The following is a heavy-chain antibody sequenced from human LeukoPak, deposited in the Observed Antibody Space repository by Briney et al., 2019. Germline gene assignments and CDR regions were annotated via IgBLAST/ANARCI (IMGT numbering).Heavy chain of an antibody. Sequence: GGSLRLSCAASGFTFSSYAMNWVRQAPGKGLEWVSGISWNSGSIGYADSVKGRFTISRDNAKNSLYLQMNSLRAEDTALYYCARESTYYYDSSGYWNAFDIWGQGTMVTVSS. CDR1: GFTFSSYA. CDR3: ARESTYYYDSSGYWNAFDI. V-gene: IGHV3-9*01. CDR2: ISWNSGSI. D-gene: IGHD3-22*01. J-gene: IGHJ3*02.